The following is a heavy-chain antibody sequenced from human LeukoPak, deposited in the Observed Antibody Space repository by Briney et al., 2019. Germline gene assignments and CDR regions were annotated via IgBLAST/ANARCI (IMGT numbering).Heavy chain of an antibody. D-gene: IGHD4-17*01. Sequence: PSETLSLTCTVSGGSISSSYWSWIRQPPGKGLEWIGYIYYSGSTNYNPSLKSRVTISVDTSKNQFSLKLGSVTAADTAVYYCAGAPHYGANDCWGQGTLVTVSS. CDR2: IYYSGST. CDR1: GGSISSSY. J-gene: IGHJ4*02. CDR3: AGAPHYGANDC. V-gene: IGHV4-59*01.